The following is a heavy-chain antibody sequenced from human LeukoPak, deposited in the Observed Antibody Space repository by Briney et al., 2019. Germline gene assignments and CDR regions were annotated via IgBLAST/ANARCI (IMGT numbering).Heavy chain of an antibody. J-gene: IGHJ3*01. CDR2: INQGGTGK. CDR1: GLPFRTYW. Sequence: RGSLRLSCAASGLPFRTYWMSWVRQAPGKGLEWVASINQGGTGKHYVDSVKGRVIVSRDNAEKSLYLQMNRLRVEDTALYYYARDFEQAYPFSCGYDKPHDAFDLWGPGTVATVSS. V-gene: IGHV3-7*01. CDR3: ARDFEQAYPFSCGYDKPHDAFDL. D-gene: IGHD3-3*01.